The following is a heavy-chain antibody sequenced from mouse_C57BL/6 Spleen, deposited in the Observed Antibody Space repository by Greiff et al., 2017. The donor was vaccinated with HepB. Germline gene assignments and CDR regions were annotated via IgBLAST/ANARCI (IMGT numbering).Heavy chain of an antibody. CDR2: IYPGSGST. Sequence: QVQLQQPGAELVKPGASVKMSCKASGYTFTSYWITWVKQRPGQGLEWIGDIYPGSGSTNYNEKFKSKATLTVDTSSSTAYMQLSSLTSEDSAVYYCASRGAYDGYYHFDYWGQGTTLTVSS. D-gene: IGHD2-3*01. CDR3: ASRGAYDGYYHFDY. J-gene: IGHJ2*01. V-gene: IGHV1-55*01. CDR1: GYTFTSYW.